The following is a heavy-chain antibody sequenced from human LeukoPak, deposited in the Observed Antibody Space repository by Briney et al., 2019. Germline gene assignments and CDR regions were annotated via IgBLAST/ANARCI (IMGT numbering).Heavy chain of an antibody. V-gene: IGHV3-66*01. CDR3: VKASSDYYYDS. Sequence: GGSLRLSCAASGFTVSSNYMSWVRQAPGKGLEWVSGIYSGGSTYYADSVKGRFTISRDNSKNTLYLQMNSLRAEDTAVYYCVKASSDYYYDSWGQGTLVTVSS. CDR2: IYSGGST. J-gene: IGHJ5*01. CDR1: GFTVSSNY. D-gene: IGHD3-22*01.